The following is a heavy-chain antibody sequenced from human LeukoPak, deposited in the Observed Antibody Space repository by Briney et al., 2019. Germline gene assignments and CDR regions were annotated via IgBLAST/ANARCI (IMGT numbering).Heavy chain of an antibody. Sequence: GGSLRLSCAVSGFTFSSYWMSWVRQAPGKGLEWVANIKQDGSEKYYVDSVKGRFTISRDNAKNSLYLQMNSLRAEDTAVYYCARVLGGIVGAPAWFDPWGQGTLVTVSS. J-gene: IGHJ5*02. CDR2: IKQDGSEK. V-gene: IGHV3-7*01. D-gene: IGHD1-26*01. CDR3: ARVLGGIVGAPAWFDP. CDR1: GFTFSSYW.